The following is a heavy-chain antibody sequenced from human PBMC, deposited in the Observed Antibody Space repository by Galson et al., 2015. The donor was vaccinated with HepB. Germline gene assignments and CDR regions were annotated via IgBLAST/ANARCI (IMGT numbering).Heavy chain of an antibody. J-gene: IGHJ4*02. CDR1: GFTFSSYA. Sequence: SLRLSCAASGFTFSSYAMSWVRQAPGKGLEWVSAISGSGGSTYYADSVKGRFTISRDNSKNTLYLQMNSLRAEDTAVYYCAKALTIFGVGDDYWGQGTLVTVSS. D-gene: IGHD3-3*01. V-gene: IGHV3-23*01. CDR2: ISGSGGST. CDR3: AKALTIFGVGDDY.